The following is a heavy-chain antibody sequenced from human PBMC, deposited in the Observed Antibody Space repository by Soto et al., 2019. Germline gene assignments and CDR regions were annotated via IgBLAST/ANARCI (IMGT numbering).Heavy chain of an antibody. D-gene: IGHD3-22*01. V-gene: IGHV3-21*01. CDR3: ARDRQKSSGYYDHYAFDI. CDR1: GFTFSSYS. CDR2: ISSSSSYI. J-gene: IGHJ3*02. Sequence: EVQLVESGGGLVKPGGSLRLSCAASGFTFSSYSMNWVRQAPGKGLEWVASISSSSSYIYYADSVKGRFTISRDNAKNSLYLQMNSLRAEDTAVYYCARDRQKSSGYYDHYAFDIWGQGTVVTVSS.